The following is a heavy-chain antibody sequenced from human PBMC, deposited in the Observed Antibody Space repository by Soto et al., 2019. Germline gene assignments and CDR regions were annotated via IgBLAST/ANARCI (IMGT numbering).Heavy chain of an antibody. CDR2: IFHTGSA. V-gene: IGHV4-59*08. D-gene: IGHD6-19*01. CDR1: GDSISSYY. CDR3: ARQPYTSGAYYFDY. J-gene: IGHJ4*02. Sequence: PSETLSLTCTVSGDSISSYYWSWIRQPPGKGLEWIGYIFHTGSANYNPSLKSRVTISIDTSKNQFSLRLGSVTAADTAVYYCARQPYTSGAYYFDYWGQGTPVTVSS.